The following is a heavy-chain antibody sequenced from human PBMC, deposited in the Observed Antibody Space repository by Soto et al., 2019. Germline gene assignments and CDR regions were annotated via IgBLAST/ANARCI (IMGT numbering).Heavy chain of an antibody. Sequence: QVQLQESGPGLVKPSGTLSLTCAVSGGSISSNNWWSWVRQPPGKGLEWIGEIYHSGSTNYNPSLAGGVTISVDKSQSQFSLNLGSLTTADTSVYYCAGQVDTTYSYNYWGQGTLVTGSS. CDR2: IYHSGST. V-gene: IGHV4-4*02. D-gene: IGHD2-15*01. J-gene: IGHJ4*02. CDR1: GGSISSNNW. CDR3: AGQVDTTYSYNY.